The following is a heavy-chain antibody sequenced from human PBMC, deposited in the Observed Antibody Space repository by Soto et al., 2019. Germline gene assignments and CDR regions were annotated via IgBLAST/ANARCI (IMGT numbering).Heavy chain of an antibody. CDR1: GGSISSSSYY. CDR2: IYYSGST. CDR3: ARQYPTVVTYDAFDI. V-gene: IGHV4-39*01. D-gene: IGHD4-17*01. Sequence: SETLSLTCTVSGGSISSSSYYWGWIRQPPGKGLEWIGSIYYSGSTYYNPSLKSRVTISVDTSKNQFSLNLSSVTAADTAVYYCARQYPTVVTYDAFDIWGQGTMVTVSS. J-gene: IGHJ3*02.